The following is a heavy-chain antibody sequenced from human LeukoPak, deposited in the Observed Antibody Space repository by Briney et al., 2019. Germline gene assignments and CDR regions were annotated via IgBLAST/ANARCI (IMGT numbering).Heavy chain of an antibody. CDR3: ARHRDYYDT. V-gene: IGHV4-59*08. CDR2: IYSSGSA. CDR1: GASINNNF. J-gene: IGHJ4*01. D-gene: IGHD3-22*01. Sequence: KTSETLSLTCTVSGASINNNFWTWIRQPPGKGLEWIGYIYSSGSANYNPSLKSRVIISGDTSKNQIPLNLTSVTAADTAVYFCARHRDYYDTWGHGTLVTVSS.